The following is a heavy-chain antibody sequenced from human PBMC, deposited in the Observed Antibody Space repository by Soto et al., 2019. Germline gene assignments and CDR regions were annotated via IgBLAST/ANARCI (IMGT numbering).Heavy chain of an antibody. CDR2: ISGSGGST. Sequence: GGSLRLSCAASGFTFSSYAMSWVRQAPGKGLEWVSAISGSGGSTYYADSVKGRFTISRDNSKNTLYLQMNSLRAEDTAVYYCAKVDERDYGDYVLPYYYYYGMDVWGQGTTVTVSS. CDR1: GFTFSSYA. V-gene: IGHV3-23*01. D-gene: IGHD4-17*01. CDR3: AKVDERDYGDYVLPYYYYYGMDV. J-gene: IGHJ6*02.